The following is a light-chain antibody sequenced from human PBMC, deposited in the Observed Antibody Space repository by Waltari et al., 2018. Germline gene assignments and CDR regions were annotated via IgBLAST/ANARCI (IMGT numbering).Light chain of an antibody. J-gene: IGLJ2*01. CDR2: DVS. Sequence: QSALTQPASVSGSPGQSITFSCTGDSSDVGGYNYVSCYQQQPGKAPRLMIYDVSIRPSGVSNRFSGSKSGNTASLTISGLQAEDEADYYCSSYSRTSTLVVFGGGTKLAVL. CDR1: SSDVGGYNY. V-gene: IGLV2-14*03. CDR3: SSYSRTSTLVV.